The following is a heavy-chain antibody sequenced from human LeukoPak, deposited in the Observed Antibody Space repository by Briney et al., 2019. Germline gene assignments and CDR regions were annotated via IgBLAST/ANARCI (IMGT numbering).Heavy chain of an antibody. J-gene: IGHJ4*02. CDR3: ARGFELLYGSGSYVLG. V-gene: IGHV7-4-1*02. CDR2: INTNTGNP. D-gene: IGHD3-10*01. Sequence: ASVKVSCKASGYTFTSYAMNWVRQAPGQGLEWMGWINTNTGNPTYAQGFTGRFVFSLDTSVSTAYLQISSLKAEDTAVYYCARGFELLYGSGSYVLGWGQGTLVTVSS. CDR1: GYTFTSYA.